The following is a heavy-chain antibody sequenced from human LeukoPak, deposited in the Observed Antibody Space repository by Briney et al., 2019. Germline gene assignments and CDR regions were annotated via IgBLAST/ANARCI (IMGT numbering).Heavy chain of an antibody. CDR3: ARQRGLRFLEEDY. Sequence: SETLSLTCAVYGGSFSGYYWSWIRQPPGKGLEWIGEINHSGSTNYNPSLKSRVTISVDTSKNQFSLKLSSVTAADTAVYYCARQRGLRFLEEDYWGQGTLATVSS. CDR1: GGSFSGYY. CDR2: INHSGST. D-gene: IGHD3-3*01. J-gene: IGHJ4*02. V-gene: IGHV4-34*01.